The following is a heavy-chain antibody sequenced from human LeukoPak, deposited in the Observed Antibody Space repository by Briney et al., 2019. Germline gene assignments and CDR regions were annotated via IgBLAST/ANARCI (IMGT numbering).Heavy chain of an antibody. CDR2: INHSGST. CDR1: GGSISSSSYY. CDR3: ARRYSSSSLWAY. D-gene: IGHD6-6*01. J-gene: IGHJ4*02. Sequence: SETLSLTCTVSGGSISSSSYYWGWIRQPPGKGLEWIGEINHSGSTNYNPSLKSRVTISVDTSKNQFSLKLSSVTAADTAVYYCARRYSSSSLWAYWGQGTLVTVSS. V-gene: IGHV4-39*07.